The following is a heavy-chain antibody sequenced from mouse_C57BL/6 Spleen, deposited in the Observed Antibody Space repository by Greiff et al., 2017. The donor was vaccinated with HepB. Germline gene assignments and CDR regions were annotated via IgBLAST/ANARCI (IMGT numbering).Heavy chain of an antibody. CDR1: GYAFSSYW. D-gene: IGHD1-1*01. CDR2: IYPGDGDT. J-gene: IGHJ2*01. V-gene: IGHV1-80*01. CDR3: ARRDDYYGSSFFDY. Sequence: QVQLQQSGAELVKPGASVKISCKASGYAFSSYWMNWVKQRPGKGLEWIGQIYPGDGDTNYSGKSKGKATLTDDKSSSTAYVQLSSLTSEDSVVYFCARRDDYYGSSFFDYWGQGTTLAVSS.